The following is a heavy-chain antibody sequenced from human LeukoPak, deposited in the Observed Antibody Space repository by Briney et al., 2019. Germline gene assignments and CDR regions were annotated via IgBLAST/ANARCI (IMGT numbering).Heavy chain of an antibody. Sequence: ASVKVSCKASGYTFTSYGIIWVRQAPGQGLEWMGWISGYNGNTNYARTLRGRVTMSTDTSTSTAYMELRSLRSDDTAVYYCARGGITMVRGDFDPWGQGTLVTVSS. D-gene: IGHD3-10*01. CDR1: GYTFTSYG. J-gene: IGHJ5*02. V-gene: IGHV1-18*01. CDR3: ARGGITMVRGDFDP. CDR2: ISGYNGNT.